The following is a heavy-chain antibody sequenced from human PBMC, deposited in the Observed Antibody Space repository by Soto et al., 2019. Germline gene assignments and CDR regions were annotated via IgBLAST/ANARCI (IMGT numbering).Heavy chain of an antibody. V-gene: IGHV4-4*02. CDR3: ARDDHIVVVPTSLGAMDV. CDR1: GDSISSNKW. D-gene: IGHD2-2*01. Sequence: PWETLSLTCAVYGDSISSNKWWSWVRQPPGKGLEWIGEIYHSGSTNYNPSLKSRVTISLDKSKNQFSLKLTSVTAADSAVYYCARDDHIVVVPTSLGAMDVWGQGTTVTVSS. J-gene: IGHJ6*02. CDR2: IYHSGST.